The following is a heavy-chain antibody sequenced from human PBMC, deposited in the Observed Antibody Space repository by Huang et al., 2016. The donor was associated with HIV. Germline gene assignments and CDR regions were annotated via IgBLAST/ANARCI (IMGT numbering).Heavy chain of an antibody. D-gene: IGHD6-13*01. CDR2: IYPSGTT. CDR1: GGSISSSSYY. V-gene: IGHV4-39*01. CDR3: AAHGRIVGIPAAPLRFDP. Sequence: QLQLQESGPGLVKPSETLSLTCTVSGGSISSSSYYWGWIRQPPGKGLEWMGSIYPSGTTDYNPSLKMRVPIPVDTSRTQFSLKLSSVTAADTAVYYCAAHGRIVGIPAAPLRFDPWGQGTLVTVSS. J-gene: IGHJ5*02.